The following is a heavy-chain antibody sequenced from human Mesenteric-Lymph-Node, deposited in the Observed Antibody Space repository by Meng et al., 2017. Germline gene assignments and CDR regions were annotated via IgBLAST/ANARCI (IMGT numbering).Heavy chain of an antibody. D-gene: IGHD6-6*01. CDR3: ARDRGAARLFDY. CDR1: GYTFTNYA. V-gene: IGHV1-3*01. J-gene: IGHJ4*02. Sequence: QVQLVQSGAEVKKPGDSVKVSCKACGYTFTNYAIHWVRQAPGQRLEWMGWINAGNGNTKYSQKFQGRVTITRDTSASTAYMELSSLRSEDTAVYYCARDRGAARLFDYWGQGTLVTVSS. CDR2: INAGNGNT.